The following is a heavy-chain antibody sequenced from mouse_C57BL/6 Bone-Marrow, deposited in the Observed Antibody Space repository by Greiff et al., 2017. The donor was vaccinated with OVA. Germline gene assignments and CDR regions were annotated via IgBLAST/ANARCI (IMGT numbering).Heavy chain of an antibody. CDR1: GFTFSSYA. V-gene: IGHV5-4*01. Sequence: EVMLVESGGGLVKPGGSLKLSCAASGFTFSSYAMSWVRQTPEKRLEWVATISDGGSYTYYPDNVKGRFTISRDNAKNNLYLQMSHLKSEDTAMYYCARDQGLRRRTWFAYWGQGTLVTVSA. CDR3: ARDQGLRRRTWFAY. J-gene: IGHJ3*01. D-gene: IGHD2-4*01. CDR2: ISDGGSYT.